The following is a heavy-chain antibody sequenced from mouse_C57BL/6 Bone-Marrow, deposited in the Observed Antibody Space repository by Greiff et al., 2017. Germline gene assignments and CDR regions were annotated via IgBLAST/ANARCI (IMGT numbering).Heavy chain of an antibody. Sequence: VQLQQSGAELVKPGASVKISCKASGYAFSSYWMNWVKQRPGKGLEWIGQIYPGDGDTNYNGKFKGKATLTADKSSSTAYMQLSSLTSEDSAVYFCATAQATGYFDYWGQGTTLTVSS. J-gene: IGHJ2*01. CDR1: GYAFSSYW. D-gene: IGHD3-2*02. V-gene: IGHV1-80*01. CDR2: IYPGDGDT. CDR3: ATAQATGYFDY.